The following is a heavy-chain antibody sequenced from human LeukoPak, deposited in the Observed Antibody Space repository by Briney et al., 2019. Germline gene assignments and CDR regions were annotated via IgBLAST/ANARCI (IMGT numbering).Heavy chain of an antibody. CDR3: ARGRYSGSYMDV. J-gene: IGHJ6*03. CDR2: ISSSSSYI. D-gene: IGHD2-15*01. V-gene: IGHV3-11*06. Sequence: PGGSLRLSCAASGFTFSDYYMSWIRQAPGKGLEWVSYISSSSSYIYYADSVKGRFTISRDNAKNSLYLQMNSLRAEDTAVYYCARGRYSGSYMDVWGKGTTVTVSS. CDR1: GFTFSDYY.